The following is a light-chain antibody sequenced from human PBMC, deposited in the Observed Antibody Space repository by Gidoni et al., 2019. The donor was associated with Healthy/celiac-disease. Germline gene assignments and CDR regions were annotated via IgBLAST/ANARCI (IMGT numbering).Light chain of an antibody. J-gene: IGLJ2*01. CDR3: QVWDSSSDHLVV. CDR2: DDS. Sequence: SYVLTQPPSGSVAPGKTARITCGGNNIGSKSVHWYQQKPGQAPLLVVYDDSDRPSGIPERFSGSNSGNTATLTISSVEAGDEADYYCQVWDSSSDHLVVFGGGTKLTVL. V-gene: IGLV3-21*03. CDR1: NIGSKS.